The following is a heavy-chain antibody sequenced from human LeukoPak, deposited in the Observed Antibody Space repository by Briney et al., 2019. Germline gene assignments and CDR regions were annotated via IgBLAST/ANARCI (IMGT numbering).Heavy chain of an antibody. Sequence: ASVKVSCKASGGTFSSYAISWVRQAPGQGLEWMGGIIPIFGTANYAQKFQGRVTITTDESTSTAYMELSSLRSEDTAVYYCARDITGTHSPVDWGQGTLVTVSS. D-gene: IGHD1-20*01. CDR2: IIPIFGTA. CDR1: GGTFSSYA. J-gene: IGHJ4*02. CDR3: ARDITGTHSPVD. V-gene: IGHV1-69*05.